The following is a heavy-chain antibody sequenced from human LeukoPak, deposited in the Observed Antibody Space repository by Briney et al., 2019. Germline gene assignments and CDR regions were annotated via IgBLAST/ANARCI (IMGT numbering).Heavy chain of an antibody. CDR3: ARHYLVPYAIAAAGTINWFDP. Sequence: SETLSLTCTVSGGSISSSSYYWGWIRQPPGKGLEWIGEINHSGSTNYNPSLKSRVTISVDTSKNQFSLKLSSVTAADTAVYYCARHYLVPYAIAAAGTINWFDPWGQGTLVTVSS. CDR2: INHSGST. CDR1: GGSISSSSYY. J-gene: IGHJ5*02. D-gene: IGHD6-13*01. V-gene: IGHV4-39*01.